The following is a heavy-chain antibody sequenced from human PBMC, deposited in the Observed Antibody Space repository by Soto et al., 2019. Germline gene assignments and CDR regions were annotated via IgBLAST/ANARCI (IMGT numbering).Heavy chain of an antibody. CDR3: ARQGAYSHDSSGYEFDY. J-gene: IGHJ4*02. D-gene: IGHD3-22*01. Sequence: QLQLQESGPGLVKSSETLSLTCTVSGGSISSRSYFWGWIRQPPGKGLEWIGSIYYSGSTYYNPSLKSRVTRSVDTSKNQFSLKLSSVTAADTAVYYCARQGAYSHDSSGYEFDYWGQGTLVTVSS. CDR2: IYYSGST. CDR1: GGSISSRSYF. V-gene: IGHV4-39*01.